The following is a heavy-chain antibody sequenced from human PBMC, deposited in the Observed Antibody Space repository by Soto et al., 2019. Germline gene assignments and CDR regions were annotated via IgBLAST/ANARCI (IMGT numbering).Heavy chain of an antibody. D-gene: IGHD2-15*01. CDR1: GDSVSTNSAT. Sequence: QIQLQQSGPGLVKPSQTLSLTCVISGDSVSTNSATWNWIRQSPSRGLEWLGRTYLRSKWYNEYAVSVKSRIAPKTHTSNNLSSLKLGSVAPEDKAVYFCARAAVAFAAFDIWGQGKVVTVSS. J-gene: IGHJ3*02. CDR2: TYLRSKWYN. CDR3: ARAAVAFAAFDI. V-gene: IGHV6-1*01.